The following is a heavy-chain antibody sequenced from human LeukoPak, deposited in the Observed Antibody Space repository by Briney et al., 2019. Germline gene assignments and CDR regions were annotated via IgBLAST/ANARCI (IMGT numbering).Heavy chain of an antibody. CDR2: IIPIFGTA. CDR1: GGTFSSYA. V-gene: IGHV1-69*05. D-gene: IGHD6-19*01. Sequence: SVKVSCKASGGTFSSYAISWVRQAPGQGLEWMGRIIPIFGTANYAQKFQGRVTITTDESTSTAYMELSSLRSEDTAVYYCARVDKAVAGFAFDIWGQGTMVTVSS. CDR3: ARVDKAVAGFAFDI. J-gene: IGHJ3*02.